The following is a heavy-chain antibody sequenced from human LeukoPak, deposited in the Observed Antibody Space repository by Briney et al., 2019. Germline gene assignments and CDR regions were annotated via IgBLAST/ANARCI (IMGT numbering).Heavy chain of an antibody. V-gene: IGHV1-18*01. J-gene: IGHJ5*02. D-gene: IGHD6-19*01. CDR1: GYTFTSYG. CDR2: ISAYNGNT. Sequence: ASVKVSCKASGYTFTSYGISWVRQAPGQGLEWMGWISAYNGNTNYAQKLQGRVTMTTDTSTSTAYMELSSLRSEDTAVYYCATAVAVVNWFDPWGQGTLVTVSS. CDR3: ATAVAVVNWFDP.